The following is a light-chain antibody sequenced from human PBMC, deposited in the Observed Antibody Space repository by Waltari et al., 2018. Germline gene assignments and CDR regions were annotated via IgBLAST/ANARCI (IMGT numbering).Light chain of an antibody. J-gene: IGKJ1*01. CDR3: QQSYSTPRT. V-gene: IGKV1-39*01. CDR1: HSISTS. Sequence: DIQMTQSPASLSASVGDRVTITCRSSHSISTSLNWYQQKPGKAPNLLIYSASTLQSGVPPRFSGSGSGTDFTLTISSLQPEDFATFYCQQSYSTPRTFGQGTKVEIK. CDR2: SAS.